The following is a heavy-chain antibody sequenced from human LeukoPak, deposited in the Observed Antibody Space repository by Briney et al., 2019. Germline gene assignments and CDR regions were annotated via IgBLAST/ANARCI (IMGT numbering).Heavy chain of an antibody. J-gene: IGHJ5*02. CDR1: GYTFTSYG. CDR3: ARDTKRSRARWENLGFDP. D-gene: IGHD1-26*01. Sequence: EASVKVSCKASGYTFTSYGISWVRQAPGQGLEWMGWISAYNGNTYYAQKLQGRVTMTTDTSTSTAYMELRSLRSDDTAVYYCARDTKRSRARWENLGFDPWGQGTLVTVSS. V-gene: IGHV1-18*01. CDR2: ISAYNGNT.